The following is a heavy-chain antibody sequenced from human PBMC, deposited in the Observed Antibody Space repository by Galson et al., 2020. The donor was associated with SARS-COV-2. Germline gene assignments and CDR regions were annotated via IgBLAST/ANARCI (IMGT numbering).Heavy chain of an antibody. V-gene: IGHV4-31*03. CDR2: IHYGGST. CDR1: GDSFNTGAFY. Sequence: SETLSLTCSVSGDSFNTGAFYWTWIRQPPGKGLEWIGYIHYGGSTYFNPSLGSRVTMSLDASKNQFSLNLTSVTAADTAIYFCARNYYDISGHPLVDYWCQGALVTVSS. D-gene: IGHD3-22*01. CDR3: ARNYYDISGHPLVDY. J-gene: IGHJ4*02.